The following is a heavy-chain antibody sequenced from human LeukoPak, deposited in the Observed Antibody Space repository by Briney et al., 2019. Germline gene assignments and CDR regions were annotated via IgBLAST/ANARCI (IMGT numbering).Heavy chain of an antibody. V-gene: IGHV7-4-1*02. CDR2: INTDTGNP. Sequence: ASVKVSCKASGYTFTNYAMNWVRQAPGQGLEWMGWINTDTGNPTYAQGFTRRLVFSLNTSASTAYLQISSLKAEDTAVYYCARTLFGDQYQLLHNWFDPWGQGTLVTVSS. D-gene: IGHD2-2*01. CDR3: ARTLFGDQYQLLHNWFDP. J-gene: IGHJ5*02. CDR1: GYTFTNYA.